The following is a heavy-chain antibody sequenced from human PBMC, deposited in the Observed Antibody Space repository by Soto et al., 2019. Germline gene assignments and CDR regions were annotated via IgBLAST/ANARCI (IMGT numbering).Heavy chain of an antibody. Sequence: PGGSLRLSXVVSGITFSSEGMTWVRQARGRGLEWVSGISGSGVSTYYADSVKGRFIISRDNSKNTLFLQMNSLRADDTAVYYCAVISRNWYPSNFHHWGQGTLVTVSS. J-gene: IGHJ1*01. V-gene: IGHV3-23*01. D-gene: IGHD6-13*01. CDR3: AVISRNWYPSNFHH. CDR2: ISGSGVST. CDR1: GITFSSEG.